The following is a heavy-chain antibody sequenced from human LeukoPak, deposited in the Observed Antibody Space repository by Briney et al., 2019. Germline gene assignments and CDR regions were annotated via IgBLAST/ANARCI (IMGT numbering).Heavy chain of an antibody. V-gene: IGHV3-74*01. CDR2: INSDGSST. J-gene: IGHJ6*03. Sequence: GGSLRLSCAASGFTFSSYWMHWVRQAPGKGLVWVSRINSDGSSTSYADSVKGRFTISRDNAKNTLYLQMNSLRAEDTAVYYCAKDNKAYYEMGYMDVWGKGTTVTVSS. CDR3: AKDNKAYYEMGYMDV. CDR1: GFTFSSYW. D-gene: IGHD3-22*01.